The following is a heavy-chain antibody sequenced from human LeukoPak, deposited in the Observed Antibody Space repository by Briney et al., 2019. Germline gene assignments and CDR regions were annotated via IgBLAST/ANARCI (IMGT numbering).Heavy chain of an antibody. Sequence: SQTLSLTCAISGDSVSSNSAAWNWIRQSPSRGPEWLGRTYYRSKWYNEYAVSVKSRITINADTSKNQFSLQLNSVTPEDTAIYYCARDEYSSFDYWGQGTLVTVSS. CDR1: GDSVSSNSAA. CDR3: ARDEYSSFDY. D-gene: IGHD6-19*01. J-gene: IGHJ4*02. V-gene: IGHV6-1*01. CDR2: TYYRSKWYN.